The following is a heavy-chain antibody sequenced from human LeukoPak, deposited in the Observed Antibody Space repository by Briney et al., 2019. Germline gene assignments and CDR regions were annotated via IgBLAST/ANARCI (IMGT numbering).Heavy chain of an antibody. D-gene: IGHD3-16*01. V-gene: IGHV4-59*01. J-gene: IGHJ4*02. CDR3: ARLSFAHYFDF. Sequence: SETLSLTCTVSGGFISNYYWSWIRQPPGKGLEWIGYFYYSGSTNYNPSLKSRVTISLDTSKNQFSLKLTSVTPADTAVYYCARLSFAHYFDFWGQGTLVSVSS. CDR2: FYYSGST. CDR1: GGFISNYY.